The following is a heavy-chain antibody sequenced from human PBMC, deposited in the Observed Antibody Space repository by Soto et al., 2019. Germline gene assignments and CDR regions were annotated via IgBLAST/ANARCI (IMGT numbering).Heavy chain of an antibody. CDR2: IKFDGRIT. CDR1: GFTFSDYW. CDR3: ARGLRNYYGVDV. Sequence: EVQLVESGGGLVQPGGSLRLSCVASGFTFSDYWMHWVRQAPGKGLVWVSGIKFDGRITSHADSVKGRFIISGDNASNTVHLQMNSLSADDTGVYYCARGLRNYYGVDVWGQGTTVTVSS. V-gene: IGHV3-74*01. J-gene: IGHJ6*02. D-gene: IGHD4-17*01.